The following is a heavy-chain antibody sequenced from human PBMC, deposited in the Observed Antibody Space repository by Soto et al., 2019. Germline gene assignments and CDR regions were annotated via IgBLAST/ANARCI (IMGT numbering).Heavy chain of an antibody. CDR1: GVTCRNHG. Sequence: RHCYEVSGVTCRNHGMNWIRKAPDKGLEWVSTIGIGGDTYYADSVKGRFTISRDNSKNTLFLQMNSLRAEDTALYFCAKDGTTAGIHYYGMDVWGQGTTVTVSS. D-gene: IGHD2-2*02. CDR3: AKDGTTAGIHYYGMDV. V-gene: IGHV3-23*01. CDR2: IGIGGDT. J-gene: IGHJ6*02.